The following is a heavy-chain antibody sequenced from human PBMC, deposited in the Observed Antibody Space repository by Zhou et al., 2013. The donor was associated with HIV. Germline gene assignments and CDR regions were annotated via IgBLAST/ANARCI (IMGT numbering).Heavy chain of an antibody. CDR3: ARGGDDYGDPFDY. Sequence: QVQLVQSGAEMKKPGASVKVSCKASAYTFTDYYIHWVRQAPGQGLEWMGWINPNTGGTNSAQKFQGRVTMTRDTSIRIVYMELSRVRSDDTAVYYCARGGDDYGDPFDYWGQGTLVTVSS. CDR2: INPNTGGT. J-gene: IGHJ4*02. CDR1: AYTFTDYY. V-gene: IGHV1-2*02. D-gene: IGHD4-17*01.